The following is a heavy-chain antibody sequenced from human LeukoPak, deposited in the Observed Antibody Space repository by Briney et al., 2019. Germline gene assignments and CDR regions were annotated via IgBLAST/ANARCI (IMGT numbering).Heavy chain of an antibody. Sequence: PGGSLRLSCAASGFTFSSYWMHWVRQAAGKGLVWVSRINSDGSSTSYADSVKGRFTISRDNAKNTLYLQMNSLRAEDTAVYYCARVRGGSGRSYAADAFDIWGQGTMVTVSS. D-gene: IGHD1-26*01. V-gene: IGHV3-74*01. CDR2: INSDGSST. CDR3: ARVRGGSGRSYAADAFDI. J-gene: IGHJ3*02. CDR1: GFTFSSYW.